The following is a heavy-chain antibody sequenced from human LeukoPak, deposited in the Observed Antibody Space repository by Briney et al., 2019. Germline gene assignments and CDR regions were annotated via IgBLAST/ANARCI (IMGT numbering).Heavy chain of an antibody. CDR2: IYTSGST. V-gene: IGHV4-59*10. CDR1: GGSFSGYY. J-gene: IGHJ6*03. CDR3: ARATVTTPLYYYYYMDV. D-gene: IGHD4-23*01. Sequence: SETLSLTCAVYGGSFSGYYMSWIRQPAGKGLEWIGRIYTSGSTNYNPSLKSRVTMSVDTSKNQFSPKLSSVTAADTAVYYCARATVTTPLYYYYYMDVWGKGTTVTISS.